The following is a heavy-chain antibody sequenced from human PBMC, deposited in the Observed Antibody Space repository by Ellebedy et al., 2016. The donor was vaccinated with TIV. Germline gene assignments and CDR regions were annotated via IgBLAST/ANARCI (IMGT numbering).Heavy chain of an antibody. CDR3: AKDNGIAAAGTSYGMDV. D-gene: IGHD6-13*01. Sequence: SLKISCAASGFTFDDYAMHWVRQAPGKGLEWVSGISWNSGSIGYADSVKGRFTISRDNAKNSLYLQMNSLRAEDTALYYCAKDNGIAAAGTSYGMDVWGQGTTVTVSS. CDR2: ISWNSGSI. V-gene: IGHV3-9*01. CDR1: GFTFDDYA. J-gene: IGHJ6*02.